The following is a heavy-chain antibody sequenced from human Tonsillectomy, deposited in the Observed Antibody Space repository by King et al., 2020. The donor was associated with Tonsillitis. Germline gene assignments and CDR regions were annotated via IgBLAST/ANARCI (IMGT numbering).Heavy chain of an antibody. V-gene: IGHV1-46*01. CDR1: GYTFTSYY. CDR3: ARDRPCSSASCYGGSWFDP. Sequence: QVQLVESGAEVKKPGASVKVSCKASGYTFTSYYMHWVRQAPGQGLEWMGMINPSGGTTSYAQKFQGRVTMTRDTSTNTVYMELSSLRSEDTAVYYCARDRPCSSASCYGGSWFDPWGQGTLVTVCS. D-gene: IGHD2-2*01. J-gene: IGHJ5*02. CDR2: INPSGGTT.